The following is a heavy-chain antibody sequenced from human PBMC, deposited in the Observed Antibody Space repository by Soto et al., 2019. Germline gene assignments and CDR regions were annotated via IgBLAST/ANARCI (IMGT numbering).Heavy chain of an antibody. Sequence: SETLSLTCAVYGGSFSGYYWSWIRQPPGKGLEWIGEINHSGSTNYNPSLKSRVTISVDTSKNQFSLKLSSVTAADTAVYYCARVLRLDIVVVPAAMSGKVFDYWGQGTLVTVSS. V-gene: IGHV4-34*01. CDR3: ARVLRLDIVVVPAAMSGKVFDY. CDR1: GGSFSGYY. J-gene: IGHJ4*02. D-gene: IGHD2-2*03. CDR2: INHSGST.